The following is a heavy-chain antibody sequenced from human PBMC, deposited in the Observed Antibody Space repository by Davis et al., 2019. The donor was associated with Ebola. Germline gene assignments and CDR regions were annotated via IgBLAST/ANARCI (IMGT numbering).Heavy chain of an antibody. D-gene: IGHD6-13*01. V-gene: IGHV4-39*07. CDR3: ARNRSTSRYYYYYYMDV. CDR2: IYYSGST. CDR1: GGSISSSSYY. J-gene: IGHJ6*03. Sequence: PSETLSLTCTVSGGSISSSSYYWGWIRQPPGKGLEWIGSIYYSGSTYYNPSLKSRVTISVDTSKNQFSLKLSSVTAADTAVYYCARNRSTSRYYYYYYMDVWGKGTTVTVSS.